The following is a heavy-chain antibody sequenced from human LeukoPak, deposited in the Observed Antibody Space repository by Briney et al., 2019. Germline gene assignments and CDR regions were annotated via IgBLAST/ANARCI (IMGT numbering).Heavy chain of an antibody. CDR2: IDKNDATT. CDR3: ATPFDY. Sequence: GGSLRLSCAASGFTFSNYAMSWVRQAPGKGLEWVSSIDKNDATTNYADSVRGRFTISRDNSKNTLHLQMSSLRAEDTAVYYCATPFDYWGQGTLVTVSS. CDR1: GFTFSNYA. V-gene: IGHV3-23*01. J-gene: IGHJ4*02.